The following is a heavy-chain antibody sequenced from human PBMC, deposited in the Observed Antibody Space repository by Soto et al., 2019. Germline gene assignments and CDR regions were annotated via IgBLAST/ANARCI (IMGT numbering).Heavy chain of an antibody. CDR1: GGSISSYY. J-gene: IGHJ4*02. CDR3: ARHHRYCGGDSCSLIDY. CDR2: IYYSGST. V-gene: IGHV4-59*08. D-gene: IGHD2-15*01. Sequence: SETLSLTCTVSGGSISSYYWSWIRQPPGKGLEWIGYIYYSGSTKYNPSLRSRVTISVDTSKNQFSLNLSSVTAADTAMYYCARHHRYCGGDSCSLIDYWGQGTLVTVSS.